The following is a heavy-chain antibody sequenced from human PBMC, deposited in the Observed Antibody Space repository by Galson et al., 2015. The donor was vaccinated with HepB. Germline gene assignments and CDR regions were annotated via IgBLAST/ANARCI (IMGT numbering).Heavy chain of an antibody. CDR3: ARSGPHAFWSGPRQANYFDY. V-gene: IGHV3-53*01. CDR2: IYSGGST. Sequence: SLRLSCAASGFTVRSNYMNWVRQAPGKGLEWVSLIYSGGSTYYADSVRGRFTISRDNSKNTVYLQMNSLSPEDTAVYYCARSGPHAFWSGPRQANYFDYWGQGTLVGVSS. D-gene: IGHD3-3*01. J-gene: IGHJ4*02. CDR1: GFTVRSNY.